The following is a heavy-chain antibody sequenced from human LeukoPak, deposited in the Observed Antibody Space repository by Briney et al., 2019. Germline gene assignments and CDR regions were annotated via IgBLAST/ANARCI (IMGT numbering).Heavy chain of an antibody. V-gene: IGHV4-38-2*02. J-gene: IGHJ5*02. CDR1: GYSISSGYY. CDR2: IYHSGST. Sequence: SETLSLTCTVSGYSISSGYYWGWIRQPPGKGLEWIGSIYHSGSTYYNPSLKSRVTISVDTSKNQFSLKLSSVTAADTAVYYCARDQITGTGSRTGWFDPWGQGTLVTVSS. CDR3: ARDQITGTGSRTGWFDP. D-gene: IGHD1-7*01.